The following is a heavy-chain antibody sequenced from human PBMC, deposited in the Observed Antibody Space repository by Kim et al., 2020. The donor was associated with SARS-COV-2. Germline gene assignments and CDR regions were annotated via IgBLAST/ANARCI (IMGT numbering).Heavy chain of an antibody. CDR1: GLSFSDSY. J-gene: IGHJ4*02. CDR2: ISTRGESI. Sequence: GGSLRLSCAASGLSFSDSYMNWVRQAPGKGLEWLSFISTRGESIFYADSVEGRFTISRDNAKNSLYLQMNYLRDEDTAVYYCARSGNGCNACGIWGQG. V-gene: IGHV3-11*01. D-gene: IGHD2-2*01. CDR3: ARSGNGCNACGI.